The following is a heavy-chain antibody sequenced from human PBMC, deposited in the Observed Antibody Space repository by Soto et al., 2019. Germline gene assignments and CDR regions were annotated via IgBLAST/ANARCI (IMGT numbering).Heavy chain of an antibody. CDR1: GGTFSSYA. Sequence: SVKVSCKASGGTFSSYAISWVRQAPGQGLEWMGGIIPILGTANCAQKFQGRVTITADESTSTAYMELGGLSSDDTALYFCARSLSTISARPDYWGQ. CDR2: IIPILGTA. D-gene: IGHD6-6*01. V-gene: IGHV1-69*13. J-gene: IGHJ4*02. CDR3: ARSLSTISARPDY.